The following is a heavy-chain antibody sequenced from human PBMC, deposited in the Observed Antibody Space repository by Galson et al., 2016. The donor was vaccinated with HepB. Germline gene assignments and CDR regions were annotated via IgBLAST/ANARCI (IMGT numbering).Heavy chain of an antibody. CDR3: ARVPCGGGDCYFNY. Sequence: SLRLSCAASGFTFSNSGMHWVRQAPGKGLEWVAVIWYDGSNKYYADSVKGRFTISRDNSKNTLYLQMNSLRAADTAVYYCARVPCGGGDCYFNYWGQGTLVTVSS. CDR2: IWYDGSNK. J-gene: IGHJ4*02. V-gene: IGHV3-33*01. D-gene: IGHD2-21*02. CDR1: GFTFSNSG.